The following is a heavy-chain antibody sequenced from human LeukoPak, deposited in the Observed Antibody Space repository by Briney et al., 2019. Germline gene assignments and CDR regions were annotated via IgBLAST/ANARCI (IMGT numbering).Heavy chain of an antibody. D-gene: IGHD3-10*01. V-gene: IGHV1-69*05. Sequence: SVKVSCKASGYTFTSYGISWVRQAPGQGLEWMGGIIPIFGTANYAQKFQGRVTITTDESTSTAYMELSSLRSEDTAVYYCARVRSGVFFDYWGQGTLVTVSS. CDR2: IIPIFGTA. J-gene: IGHJ4*02. CDR3: ARVRSGVFFDY. CDR1: GYTFTSYG.